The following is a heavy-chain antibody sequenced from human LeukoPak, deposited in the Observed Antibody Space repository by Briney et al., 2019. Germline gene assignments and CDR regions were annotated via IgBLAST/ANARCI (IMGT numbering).Heavy chain of an antibody. D-gene: IGHD3-9*01. J-gene: IGHJ3*02. CDR1: GFTFSSYA. CDR3: ARGGVNYDILTGYWGDAFDI. Sequence: PGGSLRLSCAASGFTFSSYAMTWVRQAPGKGLEWVSYINIISSEIYYGDSVKGRFTISTDNAKNSLYLQMNSLRDEDTAVYYCARGGVNYDILTGYWGDAFDIWGLGTMVTVSS. V-gene: IGHV3-48*02. CDR2: INIISSEI.